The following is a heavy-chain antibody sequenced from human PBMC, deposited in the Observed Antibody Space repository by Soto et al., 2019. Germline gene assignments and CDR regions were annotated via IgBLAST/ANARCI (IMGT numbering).Heavy chain of an antibody. V-gene: IGHV3-30*18. CDR1: GFTFSSYG. J-gene: IGHJ4*02. CDR2: ISYDGSNK. Sequence: GGSLRLSCAASGFTFSSYGMHWVRQAPGKGLEWVAVISYDGSNKYYADSVKGRFTISRDNSKNTLYLQMNSLRAEDTAVYYCAKENYSGYAGGIRYFDYWGQGTLVTVSS. D-gene: IGHD5-12*01. CDR3: AKENYSGYAGGIRYFDY.